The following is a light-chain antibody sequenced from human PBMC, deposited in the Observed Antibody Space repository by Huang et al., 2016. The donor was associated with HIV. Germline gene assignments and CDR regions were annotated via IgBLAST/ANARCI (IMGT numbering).Light chain of an antibody. CDR1: QGISSY. V-gene: IGKV1-39*01. CDR3: QESYSIPYT. CDR2: AAS. Sequence: DIQMTQSPSSLSASVGDRVTITCRASQGISSYLNWYQQKPGKAPKLLIYAASTLQSGVPSRFSCSGSWTDFTLTISSLQPADSATYYCQESYSIPYTFGQGTKLEIK. J-gene: IGKJ2*01.